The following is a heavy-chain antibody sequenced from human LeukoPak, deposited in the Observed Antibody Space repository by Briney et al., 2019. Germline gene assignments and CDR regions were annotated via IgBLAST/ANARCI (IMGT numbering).Heavy chain of an antibody. CDR2: INGDESST. Sequence: GGSLRLSCAASGFTFSSYGMHWVRQAPGKGLVWVSRINGDESSTNYADSVKGRFTISRDNAKNTLYLEVNRLRAEATAVYYCARGGQLGSNTWYRNSLDYWGQGTLVTVSS. J-gene: IGHJ4*02. V-gene: IGHV3-74*01. D-gene: IGHD6-13*01. CDR3: ARGGQLGSNTWYRNSLDY. CDR1: GFTFSSYG.